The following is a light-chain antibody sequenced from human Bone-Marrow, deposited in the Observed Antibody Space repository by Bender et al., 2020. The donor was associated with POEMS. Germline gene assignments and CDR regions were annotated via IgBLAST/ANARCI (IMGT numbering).Light chain of an antibody. CDR1: SSNIGAHA. V-gene: IGLV1-44*01. CDR2: SSH. J-gene: IGLJ3*02. CDR3: SSYAGNNNLV. Sequence: QSALTQPPSASGTPGQRVTISCSGGSSNIGAHAVNWYQHLPGTAPKLLIYSSHRRPSEVPDRFSGSKSGNTASLTVSGLQAEDEADYYCSSYAGNNNLVFGGGTKLTVL.